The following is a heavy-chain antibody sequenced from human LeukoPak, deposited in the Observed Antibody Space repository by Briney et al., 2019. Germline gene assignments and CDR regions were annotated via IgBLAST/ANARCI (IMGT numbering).Heavy chain of an antibody. CDR3: ARGIVGATWFDP. Sequence: SETLSLTCTVSGGSISSYYWSWIRQPPGKGLEWIGRIYTSGSTNYNPSLKSRVTISVDTSKNQFSLKLSSVTAADTAVYYCARGIVGATWFDPWGQGTLVTVSS. CDR2: IYTSGST. V-gene: IGHV4-4*08. D-gene: IGHD1-26*01. CDR1: GGSISSYY. J-gene: IGHJ5*02.